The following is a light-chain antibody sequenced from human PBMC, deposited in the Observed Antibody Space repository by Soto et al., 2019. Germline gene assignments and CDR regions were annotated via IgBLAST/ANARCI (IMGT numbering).Light chain of an antibody. V-gene: IGLV2-14*01. CDR2: GVT. CDR1: SSDVGGYNY. CDR3: SSYTSASTLLYL. Sequence: QSALTQPASVSGSPGQSITISCTGTSSDVGGYNYVSWYQTHPGIAPKLLIYGVTNRPSGVSTRFSGSKSGNTASLTISGLQAEDEADYHCSSYTSASTLLYLFGTGTKLTVL. J-gene: IGLJ1*01.